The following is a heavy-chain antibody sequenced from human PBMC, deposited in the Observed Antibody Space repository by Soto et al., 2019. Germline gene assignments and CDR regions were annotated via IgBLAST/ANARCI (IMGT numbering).Heavy chain of an antibody. J-gene: IGHJ6*02. Sequence: QVQLVESGGGVVQPGRSLRLSCAASGFTFSSYAMHWVRQAPGKGLEWVAVISYDGSNKYYADSVKGRFTISRDNSKNTLYLQMNSVRAEDTAVYYCARVIAVAGHYYYCMDVWGQGTTVTVSS. CDR3: ARVIAVAGHYYYCMDV. V-gene: IGHV3-30-3*01. CDR1: GFTFSSYA. CDR2: ISYDGSNK. D-gene: IGHD6-19*01.